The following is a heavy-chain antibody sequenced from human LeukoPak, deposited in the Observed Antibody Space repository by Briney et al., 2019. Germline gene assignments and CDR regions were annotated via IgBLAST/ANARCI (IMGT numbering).Heavy chain of an antibody. D-gene: IGHD2-2*01. Sequence: ASVKVSCKASVHTSTTYAIHWVRQAPGQGLEWMGWINAGNGNIKYSQKLQGRVTITGDTSASTAYMGLSSLRSEDTAVYYCARGYCSSTSCYMDVWGQGTTVT. CDR2: INAGNGNI. CDR3: ARGYCSSTSCYMDV. V-gene: IGHV1-3*01. CDR1: VHTSTTYA. J-gene: IGHJ6*02.